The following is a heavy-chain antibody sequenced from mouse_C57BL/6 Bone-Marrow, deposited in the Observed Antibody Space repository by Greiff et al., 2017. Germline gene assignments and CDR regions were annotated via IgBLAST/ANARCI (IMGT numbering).Heavy chain of an antibody. V-gene: IGHV1-64*01. CDR1: GYTFTSYW. CDR2: INPNSGST. CDR3: AREGESFDY. Sequence: QVQLQQPGAELVKPGASVKLSCKASGYTFTSYWMHWVKQRPGQGLEWIGMINPNSGSTNYNEKFKSKATLTVDKSSSTAYMQISSLTSEDSAVYYYAREGESFDYWGQGTTLTVSS. J-gene: IGHJ2*01.